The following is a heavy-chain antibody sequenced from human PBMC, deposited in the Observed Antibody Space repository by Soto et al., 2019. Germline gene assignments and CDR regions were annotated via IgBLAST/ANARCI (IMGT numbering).Heavy chain of an antibody. J-gene: IGHJ6*02. V-gene: IGHV3-30*18. CDR1: GFTFSSYG. CDR3: AKVVGSYISYYFYGMDV. D-gene: IGHD3-10*01. CDR2: ISYDGSNK. Sequence: QVQLVESGGGVVQPGRSLRLSCAASGFTFSSYGMHWVRQAPGKGLEWVAVISYDGSNKYYADSVKGRFTISRDNSKNTLYLQMNSLRAEDTAVYYCAKVVGSYISYYFYGMDVWGQGTTVTVSS.